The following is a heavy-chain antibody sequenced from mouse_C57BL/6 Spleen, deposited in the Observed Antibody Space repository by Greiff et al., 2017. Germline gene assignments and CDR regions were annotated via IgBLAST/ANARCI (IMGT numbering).Heavy chain of an antibody. J-gene: IGHJ4*01. CDR2: IRLKSDNYAT. CDR3: TGYGSRISAMDY. D-gene: IGHD1-1*01. V-gene: IGHV6-3*01. Sequence: EVKLMESGGGLVQPGGSLKLSCVASGFTFSNYWMNWVRQSPEKGLEWVAQIRLKSDNYATHYAESVKGRFTISRDDSKCSVYLQMNNLRAEDTGIYYCTGYGSRISAMDYWGQGTSVTVSS. CDR1: GFTFSNYW.